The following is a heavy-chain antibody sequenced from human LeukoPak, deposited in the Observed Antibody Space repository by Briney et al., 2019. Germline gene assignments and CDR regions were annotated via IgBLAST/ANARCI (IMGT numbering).Heavy chain of an antibody. CDR1: GFTFSNYW. V-gene: IGHV3-11*04. D-gene: IGHD1-1*01. Sequence: GSLRLSCEGSGFTFSNYWMTWIRQAPGKGLEWVSYISSSGSTIYYADSVKGRFTISRDNAKNSLYLQMNSLRAEDTAVCYCARSWPSRHYWGQGTLVTVSS. J-gene: IGHJ4*02. CDR3: ARSWPSRHY. CDR2: ISSSGSTI.